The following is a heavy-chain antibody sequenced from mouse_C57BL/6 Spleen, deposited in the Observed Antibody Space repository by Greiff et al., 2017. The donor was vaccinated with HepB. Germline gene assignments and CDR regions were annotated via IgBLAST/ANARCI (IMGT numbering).Heavy chain of an antibody. CDR1: GFTFSSYG. CDR3: ARGAYYSNLYYAMDY. V-gene: IGHV5-6*01. Sequence: EVQLQESGGDLVKPGGSLKLSCAASGFTFSSYGMSWVRQTPDKRLEWVATISSGGSYTYYPDSVKGRFTISRDNAKNTLYLQMSSLKSEDTAMYYCARGAYYSNLYYAMDYWGQGTSVTVSS. CDR2: ISSGGSYT. D-gene: IGHD2-5*01. J-gene: IGHJ4*01.